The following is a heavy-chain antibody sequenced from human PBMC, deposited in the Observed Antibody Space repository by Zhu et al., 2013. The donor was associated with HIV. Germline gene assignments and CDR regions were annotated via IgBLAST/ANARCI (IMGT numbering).Heavy chain of an antibody. V-gene: IGHV1-69*01. J-gene: IGHJ6*02. Sequence: QVQLVQSGAEVKKPGSSVKVSCKASEGTFSTYTITWVRQAPGQGLEWMGGIIPMFGTANYAQKFRGRVTITADESTSTAYMELSSLRSEDTALYYCAREIYYDNGGPRFGGYYYYGMDVWGQGTTVTVSS. CDR3: AREIYYDNGGPRFGGYYYYGMDV. CDR1: EGTFSTYT. CDR2: IIPMFGTA. D-gene: IGHD3-22*01.